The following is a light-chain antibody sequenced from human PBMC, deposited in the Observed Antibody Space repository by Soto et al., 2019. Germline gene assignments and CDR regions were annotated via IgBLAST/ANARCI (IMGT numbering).Light chain of an antibody. J-gene: IGKJ1*01. CDR2: ASS. CDR3: QQYYQYPRT. Sequence: ASRVTQSPSSISASTGDRVTITCRASQEISPFLAWYQQRPGKAPNLLLYASSTLKSGVPSRFSGSGSGTDFTLTISNLQSEDSATYYCQQYYQYPRTFGQGTKVEI. CDR1: QEISPF. V-gene: IGKV1-8*01.